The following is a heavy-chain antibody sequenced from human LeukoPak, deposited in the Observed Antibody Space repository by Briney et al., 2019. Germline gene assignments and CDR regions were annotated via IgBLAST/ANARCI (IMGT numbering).Heavy chain of an antibody. Sequence: SQTLSLTCAISGXSVSSKSSAWNWIRQSPSRGLEWLGRTYYRSKWHSDYAVSMRSRITINPDTSKNQFSLQLNSVTPEHTGVYYCARLAGGSPDYWGQGTLVTVSS. D-gene: IGHD2-15*01. J-gene: IGHJ4*02. CDR1: GXSVSSKSSA. CDR3: ARLAGGSPDY. V-gene: IGHV6-1*01. CDR2: TYYRSKWHS.